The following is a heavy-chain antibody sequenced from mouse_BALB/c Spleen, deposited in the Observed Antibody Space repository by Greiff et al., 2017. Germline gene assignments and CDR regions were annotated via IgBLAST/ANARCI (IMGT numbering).Heavy chain of an antibody. CDR1: GFTFSSYA. Sequence: DVKLVESGGGLVKPGGSLKLSCAASGFTFSSYAMSWVRQSPEKRLEWVAEISSGGSYTYYPDTVTGRFTISRDNAKNTLYLEMSSLRSEDTAMYYCARREGNPYYFDYWGQGTTLTVSS. CDR3: ARREGNPYYFDY. J-gene: IGHJ2*01. V-gene: IGHV5-9-4*01. CDR2: ISSGGSYT. D-gene: IGHD2-1*01.